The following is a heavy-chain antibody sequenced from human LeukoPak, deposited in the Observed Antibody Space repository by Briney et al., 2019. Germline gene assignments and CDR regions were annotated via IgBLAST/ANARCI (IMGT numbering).Heavy chain of an antibody. J-gene: IGHJ4*02. CDR2: IRYDGSNK. V-gene: IGHV3-30*02. CDR1: GFTFSSYG. CDR3: ARENIVGSTWGDIDY. Sequence: GGSLRLSCAASGFTFSSYGMHWVRQAPGKGLEWVAFIRYDGSNKYYADSVKGRFTISRDNAKNSLYLQMNSLRAEDTAVYYCARENIVGSTWGDIDYWGQGTLVTVSS. D-gene: IGHD1-26*01.